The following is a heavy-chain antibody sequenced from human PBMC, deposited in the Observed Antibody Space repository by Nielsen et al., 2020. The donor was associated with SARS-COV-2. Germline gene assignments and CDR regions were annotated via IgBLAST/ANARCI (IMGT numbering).Heavy chain of an antibody. D-gene: IGHD2-15*01. Sequence: ASVKVSCKASGYTFTGYYMHWVRQAPGQGLEWMGRINPNSGGTNYAQKFQGRLTLTRDTSTSTVYMELSSLRSEDTAVYYCARDYLDDSGPPPQYYFGMDVWGQGTTVTVSS. J-gene: IGHJ6*02. CDR2: INPNSGGT. CDR3: ARDYLDDSGPPPQYYFGMDV. V-gene: IGHV1-2*06. CDR1: GYTFTGYY.